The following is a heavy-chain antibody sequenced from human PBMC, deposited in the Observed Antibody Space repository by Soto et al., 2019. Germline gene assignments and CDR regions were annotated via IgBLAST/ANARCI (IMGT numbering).Heavy chain of an antibody. CDR3: ARDLPTHYYGSGSYYSPYYYYGMDV. Sequence: PSETLSLTCTVSGGSVSSGSYYWSWIRQPPGKGLEWIGYIYYSGSTNYNPSLKSRVTISVDTSKNQFSLKLSSVTAADTAVCYCARDLPTHYYGSGSYYSPYYYYGMDVWGQGTTVTVSS. J-gene: IGHJ6*02. D-gene: IGHD3-10*01. CDR1: GGSVSSGSYY. CDR2: IYYSGST. V-gene: IGHV4-61*01.